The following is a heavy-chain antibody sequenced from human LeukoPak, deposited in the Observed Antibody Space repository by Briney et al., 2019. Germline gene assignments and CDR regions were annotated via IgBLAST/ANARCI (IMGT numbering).Heavy chain of an antibody. Sequence: GGSLRLSCVASGFTFSSYAMSWVRQAPGKGLEWVSGISGSGDRRNYADSVKGRFTISRDISKNTLYLQMNSLRAEDTAVYYCAKGPKQLLVGSRGYYFDYWGQGTPVTVSS. CDR2: ISGSGDRR. V-gene: IGHV3-23*01. CDR3: AKGPKQLLVGSRGYYFDY. CDR1: GFTFSSYA. D-gene: IGHD6-13*01. J-gene: IGHJ4*02.